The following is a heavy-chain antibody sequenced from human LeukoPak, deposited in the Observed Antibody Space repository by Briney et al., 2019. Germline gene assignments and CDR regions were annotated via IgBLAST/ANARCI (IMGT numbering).Heavy chain of an antibody. J-gene: IGHJ4*02. CDR1: GGSISSYY. V-gene: IGHV4-59*08. Sequence: PSETLSLTCTVSGGSISSYYWSWIRQPPGKGLEWIGYIYYSGSTYYNPSLKSRVTISVDTSKNQFSLKLSSVTAADTAVYYCASSSYGIVVVYFDYWGQGTLVTVSS. CDR3: ASSSYGIVVVYFDY. D-gene: IGHD3-22*01. CDR2: IYYSGST.